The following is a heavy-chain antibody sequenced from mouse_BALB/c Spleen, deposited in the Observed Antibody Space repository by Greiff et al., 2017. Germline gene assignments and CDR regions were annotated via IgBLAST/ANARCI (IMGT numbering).Heavy chain of an antibody. Sequence: QVQLQQSGAELVRPGTSVKVSCKASGYAFTNYLIEWVKQRPGQGLEWIGVINPGSGGTNYNEKFKGKATLTADKTSSTAYMQLSSLTSDDSAVYFCARSAQLGLRAMDYWGQGTSVTVSS. J-gene: IGHJ4*01. V-gene: IGHV1-54*01. CDR3: ARSAQLGLRAMDY. CDR1: GYAFTNYL. D-gene: IGHD3-1*01. CDR2: INPGSGGT.